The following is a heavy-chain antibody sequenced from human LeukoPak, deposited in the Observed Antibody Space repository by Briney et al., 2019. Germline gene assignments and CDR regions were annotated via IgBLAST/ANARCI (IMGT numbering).Heavy chain of an antibody. D-gene: IGHD3-10*01. CDR1: VGTFNSYA. Sequence: SVKLSRKASVGTFNSYAISWVRQAPGQGLEWRGRIIPILGIANYAQKFQGRVTITADKSTSTAYMELSRLRSEDTAVYYCARDTHMVRGVMGYWGQGTLVTVSS. V-gene: IGHV1-69*04. CDR2: IIPILGIA. J-gene: IGHJ4*02. CDR3: ARDTHMVRGVMGY.